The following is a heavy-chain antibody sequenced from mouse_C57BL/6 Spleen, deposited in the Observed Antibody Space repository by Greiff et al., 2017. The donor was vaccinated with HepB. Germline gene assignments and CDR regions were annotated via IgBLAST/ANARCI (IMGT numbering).Heavy chain of an antibody. Sequence: QVQLQQPGAELVKPGASVKMSCKASGYTFTSYWITWVKQRPGQGLEWIGDIYPGSGSTNYNEKFKSKATLTVDTSSSTAYMQLSSLTSEDSAVYYCARGGTTVVATPFDYWGQGTTLTVSS. CDR1: GYTFTSYW. CDR3: ARGGTTVVATPFDY. CDR2: IYPGSGST. D-gene: IGHD1-1*01. V-gene: IGHV1-55*01. J-gene: IGHJ2*01.